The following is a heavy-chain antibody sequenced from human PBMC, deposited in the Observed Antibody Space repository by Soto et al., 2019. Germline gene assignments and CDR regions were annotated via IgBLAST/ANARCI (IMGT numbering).Heavy chain of an antibody. CDR2: ISPIFGTA. Sequence: QVQLVQSGAEVKKPGSSVKVSCKASGGTFSSYAISWVRQAPGQGVEWMGVISPIFGTANYAQKSQGRVTITADEATSTAYMEVSSLRSKDTAVYYCARLSPEYSCSSGGWFAPWGQGTLVTVSS. D-gene: IGHD6-6*01. CDR1: GGTFSSYA. CDR3: ARLSPEYSCSSGGWFAP. V-gene: IGHV1-69*12. J-gene: IGHJ5*02.